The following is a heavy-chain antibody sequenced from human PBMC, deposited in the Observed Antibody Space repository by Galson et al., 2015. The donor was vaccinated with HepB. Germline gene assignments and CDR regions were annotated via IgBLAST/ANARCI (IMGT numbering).Heavy chain of an antibody. J-gene: IGHJ5*02. CDR2: IIPILGIA. Sequence: SVKVSCKASGGTFSSYTISWVRQAPGQGLEWMGRIIPILGIANYAQKFQGRVTITADKSTSTAYMELSSLRSEDTAVYYCAREADHYGSGRPRPKRGFDPWGQGTLVTVSS. D-gene: IGHD3-10*01. CDR3: AREADHYGSGRPRPKRGFDP. CDR1: GGTFSSYT. V-gene: IGHV1-69*04.